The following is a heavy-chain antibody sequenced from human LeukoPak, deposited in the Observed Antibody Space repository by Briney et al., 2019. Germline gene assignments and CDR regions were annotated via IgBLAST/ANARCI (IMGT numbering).Heavy chain of an antibody. J-gene: IGHJ6*02. D-gene: IGHD3-3*01. Sequence: GGSLRLSCAASGFTFSSYWMSWVRQAPWKGLEWVANIKQDGSEKYYVDSVKGRFTISRDNAKNSLYLQMNSLRAEDTAVYYCARSGFWSGYYDYGMDVWGQGTTVTVSS. CDR2: IKQDGSEK. CDR1: GFTFSSYW. CDR3: ARSGFWSGYYDYGMDV. V-gene: IGHV3-7*01.